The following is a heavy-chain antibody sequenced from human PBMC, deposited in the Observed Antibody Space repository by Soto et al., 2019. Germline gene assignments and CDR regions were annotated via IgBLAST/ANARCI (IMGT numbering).Heavy chain of an antibody. CDR3: ARKYASSWDSFDH. CDR1: GVSISSSSYY. V-gene: IGHV4-39*01. Sequence: SETLSLTCPVSGVSISSSSYYWGWIRQPPGKGLEWIGSIYYSGSTYYNPSLKSRVTIYVDTYKNQFSLKMSSVTAADTAVYYCARKYASSWDSFDHWGQGTLVTVSS. J-gene: IGHJ4*02. D-gene: IGHD6-13*01. CDR2: IYYSGST.